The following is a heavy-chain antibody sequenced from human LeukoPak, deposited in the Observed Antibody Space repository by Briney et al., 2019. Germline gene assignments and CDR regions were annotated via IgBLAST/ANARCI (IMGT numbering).Heavy chain of an antibody. CDR1: GFTFSSYS. Sequence: GGSLRLSCEGSGFTFSSYSMIWVRQAPGKGLEWISYIGISSGNTKYADSVKGRFTISRDKARNSLYLQMNSLRVEDTAVYYCARDHRYAFDNWGHGTLVTVSS. CDR3: ARDHRYAFDN. J-gene: IGHJ4*01. D-gene: IGHD5-12*01. V-gene: IGHV3-48*01. CDR2: IGISSGNT.